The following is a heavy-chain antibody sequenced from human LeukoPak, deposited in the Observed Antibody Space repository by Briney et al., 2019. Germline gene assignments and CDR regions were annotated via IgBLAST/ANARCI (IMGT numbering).Heavy chain of an antibody. CDR2: INWNGGST. CDR3: ARVTTQKYDYYYGMDV. V-gene: IGHV3-20*01. J-gene: IGHJ6*02. Sequence: GGSLRLYRAASGFTFDDYGMRWVRQAPGKGLEWVSGINWNGGSTGYADSVKGRFTISRDNAKNSLYLQMNSLRAEDTALYHCARVTTQKYDYYYGMDVWGQGTTVTVSS. CDR1: GFTFDDYG. D-gene: IGHD4-17*01.